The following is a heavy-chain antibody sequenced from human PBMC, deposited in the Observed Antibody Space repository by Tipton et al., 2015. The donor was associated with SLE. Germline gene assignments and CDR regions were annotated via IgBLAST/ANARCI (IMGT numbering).Heavy chain of an antibody. D-gene: IGHD6-25*01. Sequence: SIYHSGSTYYNPSLKSRVTISVDTSKNQFSLKLSSVTAADTAVYYCARALNSSGGFDYWGQGTLVTVSS. CDR2: IYHSGST. CDR3: ARALNSSGGFDY. J-gene: IGHJ4*02. V-gene: IGHV4-38-2*02.